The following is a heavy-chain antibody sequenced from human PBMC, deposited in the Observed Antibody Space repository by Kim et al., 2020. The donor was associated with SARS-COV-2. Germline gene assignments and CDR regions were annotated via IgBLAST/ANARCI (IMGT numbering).Heavy chain of an antibody. J-gene: IGHJ4*02. CDR2: IYSGGST. CDR1: GFTVSSNY. CDR3: ARDPGGYYYDSSGYSH. D-gene: IGHD3-22*01. V-gene: IGHV3-53*01. Sequence: GGSLRLSCAASGFTVSSNYMSWVRQAPGKGLEWVSVIYSGGSTYYADSVKGRFTISRDNSKNTLYLQMNSLRAEDTAVYYCARDPGGYYYDSSGYSHWGQGTLVTVSS.